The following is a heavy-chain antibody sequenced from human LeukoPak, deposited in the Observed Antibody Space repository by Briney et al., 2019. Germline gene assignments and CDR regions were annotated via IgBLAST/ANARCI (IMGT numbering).Heavy chain of an antibody. CDR3: AKDLRGYSYGYGTFDY. Sequence: GGSLRLSCAASGFTFSSYAMSWVRQAPGKGLEWVSAISGSGGSTYYADSVKGRFTISRDNSKNTLYLQMNSLRAEDTAVYYCAKDLRGYSYGYGTFDYWGQGTLVTVSS. CDR2: ISGSGGST. D-gene: IGHD5-18*01. J-gene: IGHJ4*02. CDR1: GFTFSSYA. V-gene: IGHV3-23*01.